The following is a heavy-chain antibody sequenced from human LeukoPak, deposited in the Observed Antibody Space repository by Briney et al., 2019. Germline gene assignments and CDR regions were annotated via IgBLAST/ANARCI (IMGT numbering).Heavy chain of an antibody. V-gene: IGHV3-23*01. CDR1: GFTFSSYA. CDR3: AKDLRGYYGSGSPSGLDY. Sequence: GGSLRLSCAASGFTFSSYAMSWVRQAPGKGLEWVSAISGSGGSTYYADSVKGRFTISRDNSKNTLYLQKNSLRAEDTAVYYCAKDLRGYYGSGSPSGLDYWGQRTLVTVSS. D-gene: IGHD3-10*01. J-gene: IGHJ4*02. CDR2: ISGSGGST.